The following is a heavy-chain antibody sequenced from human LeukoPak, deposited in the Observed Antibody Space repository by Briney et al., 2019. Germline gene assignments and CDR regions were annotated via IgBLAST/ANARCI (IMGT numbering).Heavy chain of an antibody. J-gene: IGHJ4*02. CDR1: GFTFSSHA. CDR3: AKMSGDCSSTICSSFDY. Sequence: PGGSLRLSCAASGFTFSSHAMGWVRQAPGKGLEWVSGISAGGVTTYYADSVKGRFTISRDNFKNTLDLQMNSLRAEDTAVYYCAKMSGDCSSTICSSFDYWGQGTLVTVSS. V-gene: IGHV3-23*01. D-gene: IGHD2-2*01. CDR2: ISAGGVTT.